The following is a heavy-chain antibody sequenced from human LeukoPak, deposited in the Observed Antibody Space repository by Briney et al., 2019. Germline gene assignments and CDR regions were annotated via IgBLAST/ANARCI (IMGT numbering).Heavy chain of an antibody. CDR1: GYTFTGYY. D-gene: IGHD6-6*01. CDR3: ASAIRAARTYYFDY. CDR2: INPNSGGT. J-gene: IGHJ4*02. Sequence: ASVKVSCKASGYTFTGYYMHWVRQAPGQGLEWMGWINPNSGGTNYAQKLQGRVTMTRDTSISTAYMELSRLRSDDTAVYYCASAIRAARTYYFDYWGQGTLVTVSS. V-gene: IGHV1-2*02.